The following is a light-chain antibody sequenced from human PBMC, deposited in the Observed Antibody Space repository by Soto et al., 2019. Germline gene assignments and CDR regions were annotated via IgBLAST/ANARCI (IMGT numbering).Light chain of an antibody. Sequence: EIVLTQSPATLSLSPGERATLSCRASQSVGTFFAWYQQKPGQAPRLLIYDASNRATGIPARFSGSGSGSDFTLTISSLEPEDFALYYCQQYGSSPTWTFGQGTKV. CDR3: QQYGSSPTWT. V-gene: IGKV3-11*01. CDR2: DAS. J-gene: IGKJ1*01. CDR1: QSVGTF.